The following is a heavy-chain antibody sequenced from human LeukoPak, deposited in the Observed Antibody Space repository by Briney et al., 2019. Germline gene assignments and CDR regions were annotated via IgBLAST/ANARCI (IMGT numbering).Heavy chain of an antibody. D-gene: IGHD6-19*01. V-gene: IGHV3-9*01. CDR2: ISWNSVSI. J-gene: IGHJ4*02. CDR3: AKVMGAVAGSIDY. CDR1: GFTFDDYA. Sequence: GESLRLSCAASGFTFDDYAMYWVRQAPGKGLEWVSGISWNSVSIGYAYSVNGLFTISRDNAKNSLYLQMNSLRAEDTVLYYCAKVMGAVAGSIDYWGQGPLVTVSS.